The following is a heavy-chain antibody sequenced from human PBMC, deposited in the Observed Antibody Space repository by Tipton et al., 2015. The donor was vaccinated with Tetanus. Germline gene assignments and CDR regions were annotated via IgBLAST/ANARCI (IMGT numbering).Heavy chain of an antibody. CDR3: AREYCSGGSCYDYYYYGMDV. V-gene: IGHV4-34*01. D-gene: IGHD2-15*01. CDR2: INHRGST. CDR1: GGSFSDYY. Sequence: TLSLTCAVYGGSFSDYYWSWSRQPPGKGLEWIGEINHRGSTKYNPSLKSRVTISIDTSNKQFSLKVNSVTAADTAVYYCAREYCSGGSCYDYYYYGMDVWGQGTTVTVSS. J-gene: IGHJ6*02.